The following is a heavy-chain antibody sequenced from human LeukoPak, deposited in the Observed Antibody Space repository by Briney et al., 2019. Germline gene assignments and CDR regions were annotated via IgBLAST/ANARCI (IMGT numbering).Heavy chain of an antibody. J-gene: IGHJ4*02. Sequence: GGSLRLSCAASGFTFTSYSMNWVRQAPGKGLEWVSTISGGGGSTYYADSVKGRFAISRDNSKNTLYLQVNSLSAEDTAVYYCAKGGKWDVTPFDYWGQGTLVTVSS. CDR3: AKGGKWDVTPFDY. CDR2: ISGGGGST. D-gene: IGHD1-26*01. CDR1: GFTFTSYS. V-gene: IGHV3-23*01.